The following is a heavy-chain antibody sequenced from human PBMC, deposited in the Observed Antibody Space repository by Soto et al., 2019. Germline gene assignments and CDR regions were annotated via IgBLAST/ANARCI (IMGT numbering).Heavy chain of an antibody. CDR1: GYTFTSYG. CDR2: ISAYNGNT. Sequence: VKVSWKASGYTFTSYGISWVRQAPGQGLEWMGWISAYNGNTNYAQKLQGRVTFSWDTSISTAYLDLRDLRSDDTAVYYCARYVFARAFDVWGQGTMVTVSS. J-gene: IGHJ3*01. D-gene: IGHD3-10*02. CDR3: ARYVFARAFDV. V-gene: IGHV1-18*01.